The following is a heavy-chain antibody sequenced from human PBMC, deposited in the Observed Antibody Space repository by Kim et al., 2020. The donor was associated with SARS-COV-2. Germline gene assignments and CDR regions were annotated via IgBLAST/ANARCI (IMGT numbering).Heavy chain of an antibody. Sequence: YYADSGKGRFTIARDNAKNTLYLQMNSLRDEDTAVYYCARVYSSSWYVSPWGQGTLVTVSS. CDR3: ARVYSSSWYVSP. V-gene: IGHV3-48*02. J-gene: IGHJ5*02. D-gene: IGHD6-13*01.